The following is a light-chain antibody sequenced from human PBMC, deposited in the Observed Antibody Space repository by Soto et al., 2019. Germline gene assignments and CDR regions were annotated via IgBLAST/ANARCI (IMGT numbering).Light chain of an antibody. CDR3: QHYHGWPIT. J-gene: IGKJ5*01. Sequence: EIVMTQSPATVPVSPGERVTLSCRASQSVSIDLAWYQQKPGQAPRLLIYGASTRATDIPATFTGSGSGTEFTLTISSLQSEDFAVYYCQHYHGWPITFGQGTRLEIK. V-gene: IGKV3-15*01. CDR2: GAS. CDR1: QSVSID.